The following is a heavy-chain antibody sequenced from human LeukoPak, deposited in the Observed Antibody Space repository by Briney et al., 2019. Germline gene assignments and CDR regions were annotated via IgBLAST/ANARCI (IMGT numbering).Heavy chain of an antibody. CDR3: ARGEETYYYGSGSYDY. Sequence: PGGSLRLSCAASGFTFSSYSMNWVRQAPGKGLEWVSYISSSSSTIYYADSVKGRFTISRDNAKNSLYLQMNSLRDEDTAVYYCARGEETYYYGSGSYDYWGQGTLVTVSS. V-gene: IGHV3-48*02. CDR1: GFTFSSYS. CDR2: ISSSSSTI. J-gene: IGHJ4*02. D-gene: IGHD3-10*01.